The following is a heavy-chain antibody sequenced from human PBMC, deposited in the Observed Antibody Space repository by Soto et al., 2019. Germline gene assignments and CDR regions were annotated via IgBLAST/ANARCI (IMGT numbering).Heavy chain of an antibody. V-gene: IGHV3-11*05. CDR2: INSRSSST. Sequence: QVQLVESGGGLVKPGGSLRLSCAASGFTFSDNYMSWIRQAPGKGLEWVSYINSRSSSTNYADSVKSRFTISRDNAKNVLYLQISSLKVEDTAVYYCVKGRNWASGSDYRGQGTLVTVSS. CDR1: GFTFSDNY. CDR3: VKGRNWASGSDY. J-gene: IGHJ4*02. D-gene: IGHD7-27*01.